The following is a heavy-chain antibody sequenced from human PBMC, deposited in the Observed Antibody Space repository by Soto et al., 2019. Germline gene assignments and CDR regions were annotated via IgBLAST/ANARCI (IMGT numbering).Heavy chain of an antibody. D-gene: IGHD1-26*01. CDR1: GGTFSSYA. J-gene: IGHJ4*02. CDR2: IIPIFGTA. CDR3: ARDLRWELLS. Sequence: SVKVSCKASGGTFSSYAISWVRQAPGQGLEWMGGIIPIFGTANYAQKFQGRVTTTADKSTSTAYMELSSLRSEDTAVYYCARDLRWELLSWGQGTLVTVSS. V-gene: IGHV1-69*06.